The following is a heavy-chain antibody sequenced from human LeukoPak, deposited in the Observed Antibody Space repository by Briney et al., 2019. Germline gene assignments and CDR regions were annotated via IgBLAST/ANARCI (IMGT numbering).Heavy chain of an antibody. D-gene: IGHD3-22*01. CDR3: ARGPRDLNYYDSSGFDY. CDR1: GFTFSSYA. CDR2: ISSNGGST. V-gene: IGHV3-64*01. Sequence: PGGSLRLSCAASGFTFSSYAMHWVRQAPGKGLEHVSAISSNGGSTYYANSVKGRFTISRDNSKNTLYLQMGSLRAEDMAVYYCARGPRDLNYYDSSGFDYWGQGTLVTVSS. J-gene: IGHJ4*02.